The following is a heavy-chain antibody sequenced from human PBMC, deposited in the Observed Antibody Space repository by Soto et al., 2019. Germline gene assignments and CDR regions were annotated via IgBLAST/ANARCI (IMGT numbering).Heavy chain of an antibody. CDR3: STYSYFTLKLVRFDS. J-gene: IGHJ4*01. V-gene: IGHV3-15*07. D-gene: IGHD3-22*01. CDR1: GFTSTTAW. Sequence: EVQLVESGGGLVEPGGALRLSCAASGFTSTTAWINWVRQAPGKGLEWVGRIKSKTDGGTSDFAAPVRGRFAISRDDSKRMVYMQMNSLKTEDTAVYYCSTYSYFTLKLVRFDSWGLGTLVTVSS. CDR2: IKSKTDGGTS.